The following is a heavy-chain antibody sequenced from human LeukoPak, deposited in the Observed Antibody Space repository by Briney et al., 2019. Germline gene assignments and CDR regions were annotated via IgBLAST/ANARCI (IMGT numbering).Heavy chain of an antibody. CDR3: ARSRAFSSGAFDP. CDR2: IYNGVNT. V-gene: IGHV4-61*01. D-gene: IGHD3-22*01. CDR1: GASVSSASY. J-gene: IGHJ5*02. Sequence: SETLSLTCTVSGASVSSASYWTWIRQPPGKGVEWIAHIYNGVNTNYNPSLKSRVTISVDTSKNQFSLRLNSVTAADTAVYYCARSRAFSSGAFDPWGQGSLVTVSS.